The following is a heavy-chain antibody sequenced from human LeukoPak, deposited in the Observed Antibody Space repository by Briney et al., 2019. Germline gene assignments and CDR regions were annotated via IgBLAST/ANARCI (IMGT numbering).Heavy chain of an antibody. CDR3: ARDGTPNYSSGWVYMDV. Sequence: GGSLRLSCAASGFTVSSNYMTWVRQAPGRGLEWVSYISGSGSIIYYADSVKGRFTISRDNAKTSLYLQMNSLRVEDTAVYYCARDGTPNYSSGWVYMDVWGEGTTVTISS. D-gene: IGHD6-25*01. CDR1: GFTVSSNY. CDR2: ISGSGSII. V-gene: IGHV3-48*01. J-gene: IGHJ6*03.